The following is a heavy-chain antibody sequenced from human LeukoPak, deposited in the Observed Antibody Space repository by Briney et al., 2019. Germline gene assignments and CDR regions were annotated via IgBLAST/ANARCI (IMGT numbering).Heavy chain of an antibody. CDR1: GGSISSGGYY. CDR3: ARVDSRYNWFDP. D-gene: IGHD3/OR15-3a*01. V-gene: IGHV4-30-2*01. CDR2: IYHSGST. Sequence: PSETLSLTCTVSGGSISSGGYYWSWIRQPPGKGLEWIGYIYHSGSTYYNPSLKSRVTISVDRSKNQFSLKLSSVTAADTAVYYCARVDSRYNWFDPWGQGTLVTVSS. J-gene: IGHJ5*02.